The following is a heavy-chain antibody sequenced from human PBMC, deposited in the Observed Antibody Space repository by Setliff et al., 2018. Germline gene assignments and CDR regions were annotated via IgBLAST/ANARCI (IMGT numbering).Heavy chain of an antibody. Sequence: GGSLRLSCAASGFTFSDYSMNWVRQAPGKGLQWVSYISSASRTIHYADSVKGRFSISRENAMNSLYLQMNSLRADDTAVYYCARGGCSATSCLDYWGQGILVTVS. D-gene: IGHD2-2*01. CDR2: ISSASRTI. V-gene: IGHV3-48*04. CDR3: ARGGCSATSCLDY. J-gene: IGHJ4*02. CDR1: GFTFSDYS.